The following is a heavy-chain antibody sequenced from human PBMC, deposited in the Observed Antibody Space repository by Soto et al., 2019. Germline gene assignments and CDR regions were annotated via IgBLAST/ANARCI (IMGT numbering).Heavy chain of an antibody. CDR3: ARDYGSGSYRFEY. J-gene: IGHJ4*02. D-gene: IGHD3-10*01. Sequence: QVQLVQSGPEVKKPGASVKVSCKASAYTFTSYGITWVRQAPGQGLDWMGWISAYNGNTNYAQKFQGRVTMATDTYTSTAYMELRSLTSDDTAVYYCARDYGSGSYRFEYWGQGTLVTVSS. CDR2: ISAYNGNT. CDR1: AYTFTSYG. V-gene: IGHV1-18*01.